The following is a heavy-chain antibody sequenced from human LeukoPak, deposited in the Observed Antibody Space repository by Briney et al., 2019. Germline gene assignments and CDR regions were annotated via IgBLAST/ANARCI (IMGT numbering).Heavy chain of an antibody. J-gene: IGHJ4*02. CDR2: INYSGST. CDR3: ARKEAFSYFDY. D-gene: IGHD3-3*02. V-gene: IGHV4-30-4*01. CDR1: GGSISSGDYY. Sequence: SETLSLTCTVSGGSISSGDYYWSWIRQPPGKGLEWIGYINYSGSTYYNSSLKSQVTISVDTSKNQFSLMLSSVTAADTAVYYCARKEAFSYFDYWGQGTLVTVSS.